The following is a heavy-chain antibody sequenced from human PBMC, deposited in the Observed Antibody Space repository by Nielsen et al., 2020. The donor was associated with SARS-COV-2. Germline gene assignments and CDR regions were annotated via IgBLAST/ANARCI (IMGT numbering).Heavy chain of an antibody. CDR3: ARGPSSWVHEYYFDY. Sequence: PSVKVSCKASGYTFTSYGISWVRQAPGQGLEWMGCISAYNGNTNYAQKFQGRVTMTTDTSTSTAYMELRSLRSDDTAVYYCARGPSSWVHEYYFDYWGQGTLVTVSS. J-gene: IGHJ4*02. CDR2: ISAYNGNT. CDR1: GYTFTSYG. V-gene: IGHV1-18*01. D-gene: IGHD3-10*01.